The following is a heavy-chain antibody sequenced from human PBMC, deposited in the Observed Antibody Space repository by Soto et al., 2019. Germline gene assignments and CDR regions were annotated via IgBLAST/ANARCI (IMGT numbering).Heavy chain of an antibody. CDR3: ARFGTYYDFWRTNWFDP. V-gene: IGHV1-8*01. D-gene: IGHD3-3*01. Sequence: ASVKVSCKASGYTFTSYDINWVRQATGQGLEWMGWMNPNSGNTGYAQKFQGRVTMTRNTSISTAYMELSSLRSEDTAVYYCARFGTYYDFWRTNWFDPWGQGTLVTVSS. CDR1: GYTFTSYD. J-gene: IGHJ5*02. CDR2: MNPNSGNT.